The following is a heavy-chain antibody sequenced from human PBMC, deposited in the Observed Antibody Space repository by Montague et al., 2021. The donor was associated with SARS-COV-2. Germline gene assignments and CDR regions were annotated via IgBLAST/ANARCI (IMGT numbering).Heavy chain of an antibody. CDR3: AKHRTGTTPFDY. J-gene: IGHJ4*02. Sequence: SLRLSCAASGFTFSSYAMSWVRQVPGKGLEWVSEITGSGGTTYYADSVKGRFTISRDNPKYTLFLQMHSLRAEDTAIYYCAKHRTGTTPFDYWGQGTLVTVSS. CDR2: ITGSGGTT. D-gene: IGHD1-7*01. V-gene: IGHV3-23*01. CDR1: GFTFSSYA.